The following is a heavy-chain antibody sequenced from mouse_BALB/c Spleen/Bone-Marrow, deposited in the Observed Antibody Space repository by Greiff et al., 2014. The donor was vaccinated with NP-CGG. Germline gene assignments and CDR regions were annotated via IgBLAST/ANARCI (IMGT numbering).Heavy chain of an antibody. CDR1: GYTFTSYY. Sequence: QVQLQQPGAELVKPGASVKLSCKASGYTFTSYYMYWVKQRPGQGLEWIGEINPSNDGTNFNEKFKSKATLTVDKSSNTAYVQXXXXXXEDSAVYHCTRSNYGYWFFDVWGAGTTVTVSS. V-gene: IGHV1S120*01. CDR3: TRSNYGYWFFDV. CDR2: INPSNDGT. D-gene: IGHD1-1*01. J-gene: IGHJ1*01.